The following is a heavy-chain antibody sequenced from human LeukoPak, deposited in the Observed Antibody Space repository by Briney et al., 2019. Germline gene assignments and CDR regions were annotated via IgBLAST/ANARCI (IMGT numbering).Heavy chain of an antibody. V-gene: IGHV4-34*01. D-gene: IGHD3-10*01. CDR2: INHSGST. CDR3: ARHGPVWFGEPTANYYMDV. Sequence: PSETLSLTCAVYGGSFSGYYWSWIRQPPGKGLEWIGEINHSGSTNYNPSLKSRVTISVDTSKNQFSLKLSSVTAADTAVYYCARHGPVWFGEPTANYYMDVWGKGTTVTISS. J-gene: IGHJ6*03. CDR1: GGSFSGYY.